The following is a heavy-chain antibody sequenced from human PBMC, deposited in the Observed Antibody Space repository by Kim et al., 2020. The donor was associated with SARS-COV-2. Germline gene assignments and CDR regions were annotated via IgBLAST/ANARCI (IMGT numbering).Heavy chain of an antibody. D-gene: IGHD2-2*02. V-gene: IGHV3-23*01. J-gene: IGHJ4*02. CDR3: AKKNVPAAIFSGTRQFDY. CDR1: GFTFSSYA. Sequence: GGSLRLSCAASGFTFSSYAMSWVRQAPGKGLEWVSAISGSGGSTYYADSVKGRFTISRDNSKNTLYLQMNSLRAEDTAVYYCAKKNVPAAIFSGTRQFDYWGQGTLVTVSS. CDR2: ISGSGGST.